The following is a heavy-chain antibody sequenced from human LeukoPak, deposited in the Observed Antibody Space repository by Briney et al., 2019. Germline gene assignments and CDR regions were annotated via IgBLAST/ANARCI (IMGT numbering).Heavy chain of an antibody. CDR2: ISACNGNT. Sequence: GASVKVSCKASGYTFTSYGISWVRQAPGQGLEWMGWISACNGNTNYAQKLQGRVTMTTDTSTSTAYMELRSLRSDDTAVYYCARAEYCSSTSCYEMGDYYYYGMDVWGQGTTVTVSS. V-gene: IGHV1-18*01. CDR3: ARAEYCSSTSCYEMGDYYYYGMDV. CDR1: GYTFTSYG. J-gene: IGHJ6*02. D-gene: IGHD2-2*01.